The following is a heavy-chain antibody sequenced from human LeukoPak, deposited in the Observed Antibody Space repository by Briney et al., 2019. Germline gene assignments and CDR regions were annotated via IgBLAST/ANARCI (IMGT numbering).Heavy chain of an antibody. D-gene: IGHD5-12*01. J-gene: IGHJ4*02. CDR3: ERVVFGYDELYSFDY. CDR2: INSDGSST. Sequence: GGSLRLSCAASGFTFSSYWMHWVRQAPGKGLVWVSRINSDGSSTSYADSVKGRFTISRDNAKNTLYLQMNSLRAEDTAVYYCERVVFGYDELYSFDYGGQGTLVTVSS. V-gene: IGHV3-74*01. CDR1: GFTFSSYW.